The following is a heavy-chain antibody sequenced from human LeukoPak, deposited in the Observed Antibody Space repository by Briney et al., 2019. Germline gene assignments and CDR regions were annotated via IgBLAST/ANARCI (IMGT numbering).Heavy chain of an antibody. CDR1: GFTFSSYA. D-gene: IGHD2-2*01. J-gene: IGHJ6*02. V-gene: IGHV3-30-3*01. Sequence: GGSLRLSCAASGFTFSSYAMHWVRQAPGKGLEWVAVISYDGSNKYYADSVKGRFTISRDNSKNTLYLQMNSLRAEDTAVYYCAKDKERVYCSSTSCYFYYYGMDVWGQGTTVTVSS. CDR3: AKDKERVYCSSTSCYFYYYGMDV. CDR2: ISYDGSNK.